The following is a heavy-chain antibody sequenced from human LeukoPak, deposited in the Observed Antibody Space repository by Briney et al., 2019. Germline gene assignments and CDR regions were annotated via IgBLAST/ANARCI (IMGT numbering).Heavy chain of an antibody. V-gene: IGHV5-51*01. Sequence: GESLKISCKGSGYSLASYWVAWVRQMPGKGLEWMGIIYPGDSDTRYSPSFQGQVTMSADKSIGTAYLLWNSLKASDTAMYYCARGFYYFDYWGQGTLVTVSS. CDR3: ARGFYYFDY. CDR2: IYPGDSDT. J-gene: IGHJ4*02. CDR1: GYSLASYW. D-gene: IGHD3-3*01.